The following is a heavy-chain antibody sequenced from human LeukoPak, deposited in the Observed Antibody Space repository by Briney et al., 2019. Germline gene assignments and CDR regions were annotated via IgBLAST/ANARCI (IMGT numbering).Heavy chain of an antibody. CDR1: GFTFSSYA. V-gene: IGHV3-23*01. D-gene: IGHD2-8*02. Sequence: GGSLRLSCAASGFTFSSYAMSWVRQAPGKGLEWVSTISGSVSSTYYAASVKGRFTISRDNSKNTLYLQMNSLRVEDTAIYYCAKDVSAWSPYFDYWGQGTLVTVSS. J-gene: IGHJ4*02. CDR3: AKDVSAWSPYFDY. CDR2: ISGSVSST.